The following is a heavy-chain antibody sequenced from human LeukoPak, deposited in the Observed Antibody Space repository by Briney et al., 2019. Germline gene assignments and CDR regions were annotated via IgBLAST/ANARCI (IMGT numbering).Heavy chain of an antibody. Sequence: GGSLRLSCAASGFTFSSYWMSWVRQAPGKGLEWVASIKQDGSEKYYVDSVKGRFTISRDNAKNSLYLQMNSLRAEDTAVYYCARASSSVLLWFGELLNYYYYYMDVWGKGTTVTVSS. CDR2: IKQDGSEK. J-gene: IGHJ6*03. CDR3: ARASSSVLLWFGELLNYYYYYMDV. V-gene: IGHV3-7*01. CDR1: GFTFSSYW. D-gene: IGHD3-10*01.